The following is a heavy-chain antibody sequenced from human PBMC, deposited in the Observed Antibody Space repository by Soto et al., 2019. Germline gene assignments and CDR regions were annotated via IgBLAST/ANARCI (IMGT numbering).Heavy chain of an antibody. CDR1: GFTFSGHA. CDR2: IWYDGSNK. Sequence: SGGGVAQPGRSLRLSCTVSGFTFSGHAMHWVRQAPGKGLEWVTQIWYDGSNKYYAESVKGRFTISRDNSKNTLYLQMNSLRVEDTAVYYCARDGQGLAPYALDVWGQGTSVTVSS. CDR3: ARDGQGLAPYALDV. D-gene: IGHD6-19*01. J-gene: IGHJ6*02. V-gene: IGHV3-33*01.